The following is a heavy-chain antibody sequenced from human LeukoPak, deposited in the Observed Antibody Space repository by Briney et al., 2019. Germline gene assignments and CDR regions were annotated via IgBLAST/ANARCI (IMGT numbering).Heavy chain of an antibody. V-gene: IGHV4-39*01. Sequence: SETLSLTCTVSGGSISSSSYYWGWIRQPSGKGLEWIGSIYYSGSTYYNPSLKSRVTISVDTSKNQFSLKLSSVTAADTAVYYCAGTLMVRGYYFDYWGQGTLVTVSS. D-gene: IGHD3-10*01. J-gene: IGHJ4*02. CDR1: GGSISSSSYY. CDR2: IYYSGST. CDR3: AGTLMVRGYYFDY.